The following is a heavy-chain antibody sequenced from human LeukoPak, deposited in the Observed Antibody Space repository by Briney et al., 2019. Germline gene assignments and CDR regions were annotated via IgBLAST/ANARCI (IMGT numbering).Heavy chain of an antibody. V-gene: IGHV3-48*01. CDR3: AKDLYLRDFWSGYFDY. CDR1: GFTFSYYT. Sequence: PGGSLRLSCVASGFTFSYYTMNWARQAPGKGLEWISYIRSSDGTVSYADSVKGRFTISTDTAKNSLFLQMNSLSAEDTAVYYCAKDLYLRDFWSGYFDYWGQGIPVTVSS. D-gene: IGHD3-3*01. CDR2: IRSSDGTV. J-gene: IGHJ4*02.